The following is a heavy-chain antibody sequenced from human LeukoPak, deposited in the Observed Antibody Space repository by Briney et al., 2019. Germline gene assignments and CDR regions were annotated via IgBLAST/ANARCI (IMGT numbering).Heavy chain of an antibody. V-gene: IGHV3-7*01. J-gene: IGHJ4*02. CDR3: ARDLPPGVLGY. CDR2: IKQDGSEK. Sequence: PSETLSLTCTVSGGSISSGGYYWSWIRQHPGKGLEWVANIKQDGSEKYYVDSVKGRFTISRDNAKNSLYLQMNSLRAEDTAVYYCARDLPPGVLGYWGQGTLVTVSS. D-gene: IGHD6-13*01. CDR1: GGSISSGGYY.